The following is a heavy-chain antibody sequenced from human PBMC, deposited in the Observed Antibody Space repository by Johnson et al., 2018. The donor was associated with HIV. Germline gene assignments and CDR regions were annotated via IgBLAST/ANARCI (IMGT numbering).Heavy chain of an antibody. D-gene: IGHD6-6*01. V-gene: IGHV3-20*04. Sequence: MMLVESGGGVVRPGGSLRLSCAASGFTFDDYGMSWVRQAPGKGLEWVSGINWNGGSTGYADSVKGRFTISRDNAKNSLYLQMNSLRAEDTAVYYCARDITAARPSAFDIWGQGTMVTVSS. CDR1: GFTFDDYG. CDR2: INWNGGST. J-gene: IGHJ3*02. CDR3: ARDITAARPSAFDI.